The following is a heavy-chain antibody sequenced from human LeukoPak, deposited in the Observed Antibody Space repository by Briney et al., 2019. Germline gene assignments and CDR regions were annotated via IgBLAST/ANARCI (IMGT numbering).Heavy chain of an antibody. CDR2: IYYSGST. CDR1: GGSISSYY. CDR3: AREFLGYCSSTSCFGAFHI. J-gene: IGHJ3*02. D-gene: IGHD2-2*01. V-gene: IGHV4-59*01. Sequence: SETLSLTCTVSGGSISSYYWSWLRQPPGKGLEWIGYIYYSGSTNYNPSLKRRVTISVDTSKNQFTRKLSSVAAADTAVYYCAREFLGYCSSTSCFGAFHIRGQGTMVTVSS.